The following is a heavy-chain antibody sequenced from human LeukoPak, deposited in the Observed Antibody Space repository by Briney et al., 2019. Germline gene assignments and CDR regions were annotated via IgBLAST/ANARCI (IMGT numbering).Heavy chain of an antibody. J-gene: IGHJ4*02. CDR2: ISSSSSYI. V-gene: IGHV3-21*04. D-gene: IGHD3-9*01. CDR3: AKAANYDILTGYYLDY. CDR1: GFTFSSYS. Sequence: AGSLRLSCAASGFTFSSYSMNWVRQAPGKGLEWVSSISSSSSYIYYADSVKGRFTISRDNSKNTLYLQMNNLRAEDTAIYYCAKAANYDILTGYYLDYWGQGTLVTVSS.